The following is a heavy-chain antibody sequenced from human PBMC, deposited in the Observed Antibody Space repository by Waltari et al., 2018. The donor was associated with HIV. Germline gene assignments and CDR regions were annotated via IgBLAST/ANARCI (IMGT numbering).Heavy chain of an antibody. V-gene: IGHV4-38-2*02. J-gene: IGHJ4*02. CDR1: GYSISSGYY. CDR3: ARGVAESDCDY. D-gene: IGHD2-15*01. Sequence: QVQLQESGTGLVKPSETLSLTCTVSGYSISSGYYWGWIRQPPGKGLAWIGSIYPSGSTDYNPSLKSRGTISLDTSKNQFSLKLSSVTAADTAVYYCARGVAESDCDYWGQGTLVTVSS. CDR2: IYPSGST.